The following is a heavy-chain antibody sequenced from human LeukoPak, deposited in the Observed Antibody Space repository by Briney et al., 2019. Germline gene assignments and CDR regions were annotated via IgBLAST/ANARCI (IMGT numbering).Heavy chain of an antibody. Sequence: GGSLRLSCAASGFTFSSYAMSWVRQAPGKGLEWVSAISGSGGSTYYADSVKGRFTISRDNSKNTLYLQMNSLGVEDTAVYYCAKSEGYCGGDCYFGWFDPWGQGTLVTVSS. J-gene: IGHJ5*02. CDR1: GFTFSSYA. CDR3: AKSEGYCGGDCYFGWFDP. CDR2: ISGSGGST. D-gene: IGHD2-21*02. V-gene: IGHV3-23*01.